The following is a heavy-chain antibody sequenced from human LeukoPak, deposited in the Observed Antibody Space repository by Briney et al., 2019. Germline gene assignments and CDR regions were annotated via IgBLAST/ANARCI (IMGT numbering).Heavy chain of an antibody. Sequence: PSETLSLTCTVSGGSISSSSYYWGWIRQPPGKGLEWIGSIYYSGSTYYNPSLKSRVTISVDTSKNQFSLKLSSVTAADTAVYYCATVLQYFDWSDYWGQGTLVTVSS. CDR3: ATVLQYFDWSDY. CDR2: IYYSGST. CDR1: GGSISSSSYY. D-gene: IGHD3-9*01. V-gene: IGHV4-39*07. J-gene: IGHJ4*02.